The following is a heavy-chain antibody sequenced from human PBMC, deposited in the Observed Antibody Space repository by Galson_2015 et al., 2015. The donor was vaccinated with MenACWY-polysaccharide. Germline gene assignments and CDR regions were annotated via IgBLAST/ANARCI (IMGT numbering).Heavy chain of an antibody. CDR2: IQYDGSIK. D-gene: IGHD2-15*01. CDR1: GAGFSNSG. V-gene: IGHV3-33*01. CDR3: AIEGSRIVFHAFDI. Sequence: SLRLSCAGSGAGFSNSGIYWVRQAAGKGLEWVAVIQYDGSIKAYADSVKGRFTISRDNSKNTVCLEMNTLGAEDTAVYYCAIEGSRIVFHAFDIWGQGTMVTVSS. J-gene: IGHJ3*02.